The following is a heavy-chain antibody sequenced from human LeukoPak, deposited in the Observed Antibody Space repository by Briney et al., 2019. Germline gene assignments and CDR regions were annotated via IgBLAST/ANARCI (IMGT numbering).Heavy chain of an antibody. CDR3: ARETSSGWNYYYGMDV. CDR2: ISSNGGST. Sequence: GGSLRLFCAASGFTFSRYAMLWVGEAPGKGVEYVSAISSNGGSTYYANSVKGRFTISRDNSKNTLYLQMGSLRAEDMAVYYCARETSSGWNYYYGMDVWGQGTTVTVSS. V-gene: IGHV3-64*01. CDR1: GFTFSRYA. D-gene: IGHD6-19*01. J-gene: IGHJ6*02.